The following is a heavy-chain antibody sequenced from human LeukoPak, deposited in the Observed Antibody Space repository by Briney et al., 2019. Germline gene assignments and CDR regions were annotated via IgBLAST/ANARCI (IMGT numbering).Heavy chain of an antibody. Sequence: SETLSLTCAVYGGSFSGYYWSWIRQPPGKGLEWIGSIYYSGSTYYNPSLKSRVTISVDTSKNQFSLKLSSVTAADTAVYYCARQTSGSYSRVAYFDYWGQGTLVTVSS. V-gene: IGHV4-34*01. J-gene: IGHJ4*02. D-gene: IGHD1-26*01. CDR1: GGSFSGYY. CDR2: IYYSGST. CDR3: ARQTSGSYSRVAYFDY.